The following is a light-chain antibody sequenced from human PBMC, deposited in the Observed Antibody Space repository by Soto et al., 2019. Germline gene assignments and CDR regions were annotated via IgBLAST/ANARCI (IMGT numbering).Light chain of an antibody. CDR1: QSVNNN. Sequence: EIVMTQSPATLSVSPGERATLSCRASQSVNNNFAWYKQKPGQAPRLLIYGASTRATGIPARFSGSGSGTEFTLTISSLQSEDFAVYYCQQYNNWPLWTFGQGTKVEIK. V-gene: IGKV3-15*01. CDR2: GAS. J-gene: IGKJ1*01. CDR3: QQYNNWPLWT.